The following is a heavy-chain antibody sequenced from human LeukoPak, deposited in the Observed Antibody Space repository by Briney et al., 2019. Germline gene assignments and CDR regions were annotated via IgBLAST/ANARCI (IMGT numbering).Heavy chain of an antibody. V-gene: IGHV1-18*01. D-gene: IGHD6-13*01. CDR2: ISAYNGNT. CDR1: GYTFTSYG. CDR3: ARDWSPPGGLLTGMYSSSQNSLRNGYYGMDV. Sequence: ASVKVSCKASGYTFTSYGISWVRQAPGQGLEWMGWISAYNGNTNYAQKLQGRVTMTTDTSTSTAYMELRSLRSDDTAVYYCARDWSPPGGLLTGMYSSSQNSLRNGYYGMDVWGQGTTVTVSS. J-gene: IGHJ6*02.